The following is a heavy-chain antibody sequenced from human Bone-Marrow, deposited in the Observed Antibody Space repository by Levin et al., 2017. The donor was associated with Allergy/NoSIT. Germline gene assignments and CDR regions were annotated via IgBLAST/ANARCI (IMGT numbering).Heavy chain of an antibody. V-gene: IGHV3-74*01. D-gene: IGHD2-15*01. CDR1: GFTFSSYW. CDR3: ARKDCSSGSCYSSYYDYGMDV. Sequence: GGSLRLSCAASGFTFSSYWMHWVRQAPGKGLVWVSRINSDGSSTNYADSVKGRFTISRDNAKNTLYLQMNRLRAEDTAVYYCARKDCSSGSCYSSYYDYGMDVWGQGTTVTVSS. J-gene: IGHJ6*02. CDR2: INSDGSST.